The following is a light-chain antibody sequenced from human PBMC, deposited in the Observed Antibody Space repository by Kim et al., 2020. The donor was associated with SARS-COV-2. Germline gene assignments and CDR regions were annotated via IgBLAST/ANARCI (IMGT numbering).Light chain of an antibody. Sequence: SASVGDRVTITCRASQSISNYLNWYQQKPGKVPKLLIYGASSLQSGVPSRFSGSGSGTDFTLTISSLQPEDFATYYCQQSYSTPWTFGQGTKLEI. V-gene: IGKV1-39*01. J-gene: IGKJ1*01. CDR1: QSISNY. CDR2: GAS. CDR3: QQSYSTPWT.